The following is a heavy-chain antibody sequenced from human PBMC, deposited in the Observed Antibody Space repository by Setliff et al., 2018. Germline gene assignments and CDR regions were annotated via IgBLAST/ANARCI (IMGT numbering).Heavy chain of an antibody. Sequence: GGSLRLSCAASGFTFSSYWMHWVRQAPGKGLVWVSRINPDGSTTSHADSVKGRFTISRDNAKNTVYLQMNSLRAKDTAVYYCARVASGWWWFDYWGQGTLVTVSS. V-gene: IGHV3-74*01. J-gene: IGHJ4*02. D-gene: IGHD6-19*01. CDR3: ARVASGWWWFDY. CDR1: GFTFSSYW. CDR2: INPDGSTT.